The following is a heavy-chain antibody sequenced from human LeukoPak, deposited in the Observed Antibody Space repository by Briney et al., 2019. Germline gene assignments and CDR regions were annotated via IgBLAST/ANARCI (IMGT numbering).Heavy chain of an antibody. J-gene: IGHJ4*02. D-gene: IGHD5-24*01. CDR2: ISPSGGGT. CDR3: AQDIGCLQFAY. CDR1: GFTFSSYG. V-gene: IGHV3-23*01. Sequence: WRSLRLSCAASGFTFSSYGMNWVRQAAGKGLEWISGISPSGGGTYYADFVKGRFTISRDDSKNTLYLQMNSLRGDDTAVYYCAQDIGCLQFAYWGQGTLVTVSS.